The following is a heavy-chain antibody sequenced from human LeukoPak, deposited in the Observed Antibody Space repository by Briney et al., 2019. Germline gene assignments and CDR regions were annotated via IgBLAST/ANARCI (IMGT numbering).Heavy chain of an antibody. CDR3: ARGLGEPSHGGNSVFCDY. V-gene: IGHV4-31*03. CDR1: GGSISSGGYY. CDR2: IYYSGST. Sequence: PSQTLSLTCTVSGGSISSGGYYWSWIRQHPGKGLEWIGYIYYSGSTYYNPSLKSRVTISVDTSKNQFSLKLSSVTAADTAVYYCARGLGEPSHGGNSVFCDYWGQGTLVTVSS. J-gene: IGHJ4*02. D-gene: IGHD4-23*01.